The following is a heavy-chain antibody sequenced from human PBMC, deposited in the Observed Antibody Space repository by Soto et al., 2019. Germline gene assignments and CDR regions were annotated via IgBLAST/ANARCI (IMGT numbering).Heavy chain of an antibody. J-gene: IGHJ4*02. V-gene: IGHV1-3*01. CDR1: GYTFTSYA. Sequence: ASVKVSCKASGYTFTSYAMHWVRQAPGQRLEWMGWINAGNGNTKYSQKFQGRVTITRATSASTAYMELSSLRSEDTAVYYCARGITLPTPLDYWGQGTLVTVSS. CDR3: ARGITLPTPLDY. D-gene: IGHD1-20*01. CDR2: INAGNGNT.